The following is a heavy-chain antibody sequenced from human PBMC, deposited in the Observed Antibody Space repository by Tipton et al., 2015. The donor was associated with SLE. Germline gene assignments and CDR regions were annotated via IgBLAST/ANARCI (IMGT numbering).Heavy chain of an antibody. D-gene: IGHD6-19*01. V-gene: IGHV1-18*04. Sequence: QSGAEVKKPGSSVKVSCKASGYTFSSYYMHWVRQAPGQGLEWMGWISTNNGATKYAQKFQGRVTMTTDTSTNTAHMELRSLRSDVTAGYYGASHEWLDYWGQGTLVTVSS. CDR3: ASHEWLDY. J-gene: IGHJ4*02. CDR1: GYTFSSYY. CDR2: ISTNNGAT.